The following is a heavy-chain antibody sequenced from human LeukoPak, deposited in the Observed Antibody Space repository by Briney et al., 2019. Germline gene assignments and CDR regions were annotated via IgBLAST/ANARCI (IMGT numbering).Heavy chain of an antibody. V-gene: IGHV3-23*01. CDR1: GFTLSSYE. J-gene: IGHJ4*02. CDR2: IGYGGGDS. CDR3: TRNSGWYGIS. D-gene: IGHD6-19*01. Sequence: GGSLRLSCTVSGFTLSSYEMTWFRQAPGKGLDWVSSIGYGGGDSHYADSVKVRFTISRDNSKNTLYLQLSSLRADDTAVYYCTRNSGWYGISWGQGTLVTVSS.